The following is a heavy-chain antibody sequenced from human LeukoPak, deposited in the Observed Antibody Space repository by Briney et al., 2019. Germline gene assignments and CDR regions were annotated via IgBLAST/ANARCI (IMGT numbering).Heavy chain of an antibody. CDR2: IYYSGST. V-gene: IGHV4-30-4*01. Sequence: PSETLSLTCTVSGGSITSGDYYWSWIRQPPGKGLEWIGYIYYSGSTYYNPSLKSRVTISVDTSKNQFSLKLSSVTAADTAVYYCARQQGYDILTGYYFDYWGQGTVVTVSS. J-gene: IGHJ4*02. CDR3: ARQQGYDILTGYYFDY. CDR1: GGSITSGDYY. D-gene: IGHD3-9*01.